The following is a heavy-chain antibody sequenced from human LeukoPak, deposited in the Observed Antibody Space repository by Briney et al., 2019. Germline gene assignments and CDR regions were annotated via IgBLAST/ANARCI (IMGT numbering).Heavy chain of an antibody. D-gene: IGHD3-9*01. CDR1: GFIFSSYN. CDR3: ARGIGYFDWLLFS. J-gene: IGHJ5*02. V-gene: IGHV3-21*06. CDR2: INPNGDYI. Sequence: GGSLRLSCAASGFIFSSYNMNWVRQAPGKGLEWVSSINPNGDYIYYADSVKGRFTISRDNAKNSLYLQMNSLKAEDTAVYYCARGIGYFDWLLFSWGQGTLLTVSS.